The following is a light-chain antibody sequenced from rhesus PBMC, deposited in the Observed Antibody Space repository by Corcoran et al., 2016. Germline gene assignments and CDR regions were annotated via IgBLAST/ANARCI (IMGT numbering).Light chain of an antibody. V-gene: IGKV3-53*01. Sequence: QVILTQSPATLSLSPGERATLSCRTSQSVSSYLAWYPQKPGQAPRPLNYGASSRATGIPDRFSGSGSGTEFTRTISSLEPEDFAVYYCQKYSSSPPYSFGQGTKVEIK. CDR2: GAS. CDR3: QKYSSSPPYS. CDR1: QSVSSY. J-gene: IGKJ2*01.